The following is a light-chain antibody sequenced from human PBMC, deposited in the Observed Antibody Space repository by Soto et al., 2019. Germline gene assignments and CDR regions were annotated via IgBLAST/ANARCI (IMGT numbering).Light chain of an antibody. Sequence: EIVLTQSPGTLSLSPGERATLSCRASQSVSSSYLAWYQHKPGQAPRLLIYGASSRATGIPDRFSGSGSGTDFTLTISRLEPEDFAVYYCQQYDSSPTTVGQGTKVDSK. J-gene: IGKJ1*01. V-gene: IGKV3-20*01. CDR2: GAS. CDR3: QQYDSSPTT. CDR1: QSVSSSY.